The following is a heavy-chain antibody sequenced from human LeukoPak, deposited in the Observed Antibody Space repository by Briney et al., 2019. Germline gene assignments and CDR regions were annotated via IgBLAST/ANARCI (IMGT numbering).Heavy chain of an antibody. CDR3: ASSPSGYWWNFDC. V-gene: IGHV4-39*01. Sequence: SETLSLTCTVSVGSISSNNYYWGWIRQPPGKGLEWIGSIYYSGSTYNNPSLKSRVTISVDTTKNQFSLKLTSVTAADTAVYYCASSPSGYWWNFDCWGQGTLVTVSS. J-gene: IGHJ4*02. D-gene: IGHD3-22*01. CDR1: VGSISSNNYY. CDR2: IYYSGST.